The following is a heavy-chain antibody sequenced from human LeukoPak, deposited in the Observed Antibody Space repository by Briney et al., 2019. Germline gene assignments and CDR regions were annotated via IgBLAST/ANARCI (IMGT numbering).Heavy chain of an antibody. CDR3: SLEGSSWYRYFQH. V-gene: IGHV3-7*05. Sequence: GGSLRLSCAASGFTVSSNHMSWVRQAPGKGLEWVANIKQDGSEKYYVDSVKGRFTISRDNAKNSLYLQMNSLRAEDTAVYYSSLEGSSWYRYFQHWGQGTLVTVSS. CDR2: IKQDGSEK. CDR1: GFTVSSNH. J-gene: IGHJ1*01. D-gene: IGHD6-13*01.